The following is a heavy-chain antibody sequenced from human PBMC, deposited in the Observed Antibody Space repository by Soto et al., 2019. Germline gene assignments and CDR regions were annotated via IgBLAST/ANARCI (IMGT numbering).Heavy chain of an antibody. D-gene: IGHD3-10*01. CDR1: GYTFTSYG. CDR2: ISAYNGNT. V-gene: IGHV1-18*01. Sequence: GASVKVSCKASGYTFTSYGISWVRQAPGQGLEWMGWISAYNGNTNYAQKLQGRVTMTTDTSTSTAYMELRSLRSDDTAVYYCARSGKIRLLLWFGDHHSFDYWGQGTLVTVSS. CDR3: ARSGKIRLLLWFGDHHSFDY. J-gene: IGHJ4*02.